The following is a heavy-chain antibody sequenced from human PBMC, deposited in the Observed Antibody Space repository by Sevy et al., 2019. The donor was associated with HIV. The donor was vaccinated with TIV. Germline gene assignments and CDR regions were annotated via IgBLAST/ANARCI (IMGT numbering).Heavy chain of an antibody. CDR3: ARVAPSSSSWYRTTYGMDV. V-gene: IGHV4-31*03. J-gene: IGHJ6*02. CDR2: VYYSGTT. Sequence: SETLSLTCTVSGGSISSNGFYWNWIRQHPGKGLEWIGNVYYSGTTYYNPSLKSRVSISVDTSKNQFSLSLRSVTAADTAVYFCARVAPSSSSWYRTTYGMDVWGQGTTVTVSS. D-gene: IGHD6-13*01. CDR1: GGSISSNGFY.